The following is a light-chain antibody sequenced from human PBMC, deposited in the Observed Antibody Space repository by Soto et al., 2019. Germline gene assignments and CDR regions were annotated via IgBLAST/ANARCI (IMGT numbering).Light chain of an antibody. CDR3: SSYTSTSTVV. V-gene: IGLV2-14*03. J-gene: IGLJ2*01. CDR1: SYDVGGYNY. CDR2: DVS. Sequence: QYALTQPASVSGSPGQSITISCTGTSYDVGGYNYVSWYQHHPGKAPKLMIYDVSNRPSGVSNRFSGSKSDNTASLTISGLQAEDEADYYCSSYTSTSTVVFGGGTKVTVL.